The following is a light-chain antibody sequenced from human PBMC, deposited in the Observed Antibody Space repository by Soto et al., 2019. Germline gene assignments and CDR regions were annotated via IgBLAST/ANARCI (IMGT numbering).Light chain of an antibody. J-gene: IGLJ1*01. CDR1: SSDIGGYDY. V-gene: IGLV2-14*01. CDR2: GVT. CDR3: TSYTSSSTHV. Sequence: QSVLTQPASVSGSPGQSITISCTGTSSDIGGYDYVSWYQHHPGKAPKFIIYGVTNRPSGVSHRFSGSKSANTAPLTISGLQAEDEADYYCTSYTSSSTHVFGTGTRSPS.